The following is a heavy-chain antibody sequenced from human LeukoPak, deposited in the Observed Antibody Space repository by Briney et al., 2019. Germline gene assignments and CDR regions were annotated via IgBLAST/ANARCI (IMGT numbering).Heavy chain of an antibody. CDR3: ATGSSGYYYG. Sequence: SETLSLTCTVSGGSISSYYWSWIRQPPGKGLEWIGYIYDSGSTNYNASLKSRVTISVDTSKSQFSLKLTSVTAADTAVYYCATGSSGYYYGWGQGTLVSVSS. CDR2: IYDSGST. V-gene: IGHV4-59*08. J-gene: IGHJ4*02. D-gene: IGHD3-22*01. CDR1: GGSISSYY.